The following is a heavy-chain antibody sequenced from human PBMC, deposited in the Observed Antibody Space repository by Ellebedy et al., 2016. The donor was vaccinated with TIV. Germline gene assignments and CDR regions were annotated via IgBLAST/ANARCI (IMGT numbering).Heavy chain of an antibody. Sequence: GESLKISCAASGFTFRDQYMDWVRQAPGKGLEVVGFIKRKAYGGTTRYAASVKDRFTISRDDSMNSLYLQMNSLKTEDTAVYYCVSHSFCGPTGFYSDHWGQGTLVTVSS. J-gene: IGHJ4*02. CDR2: IKRKAYGGTT. CDR3: VSHSFCGPTGFYSDH. V-gene: IGHV3-72*01. D-gene: IGHD2-8*02. CDR1: GFTFRDQY.